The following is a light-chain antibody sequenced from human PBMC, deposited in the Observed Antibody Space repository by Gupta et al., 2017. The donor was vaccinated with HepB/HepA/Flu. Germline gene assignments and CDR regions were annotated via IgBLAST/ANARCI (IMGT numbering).Light chain of an antibody. J-gene: IGKJ1*01. Sequence: VLTQSPGTVSLSPGEGATLSCRASRTVTNNYLAWYLQKPGQAPRLLIYGASNRATGIPDRFSGSGSGTAFTLTISGLEPEDFAVYFCQQYANSPTFGQGTRVDIK. CDR2: GAS. CDR3: QQYANSPT. V-gene: IGKV3-20*01. CDR1: RTVTNNY.